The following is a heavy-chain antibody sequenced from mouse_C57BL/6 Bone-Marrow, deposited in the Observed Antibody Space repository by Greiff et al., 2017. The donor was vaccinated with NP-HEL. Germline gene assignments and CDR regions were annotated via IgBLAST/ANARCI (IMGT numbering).Heavy chain of an antibody. V-gene: IGHV5-6*01. Sequence: EVKLMESGGDLVKPGGSLKLSCAASGFTFSSYGMSWVRQTPDKRLEWVATISSGGSYTYSPDSVKGRFTISRDNAKNTLYLQMSSLKSEDTAMYYCARHKELGRHYAMDYWGQGTSVTVSS. CDR2: ISSGGSYT. CDR3: ARHKELGRHYAMDY. J-gene: IGHJ4*01. D-gene: IGHD4-1*01. CDR1: GFTFSSYG.